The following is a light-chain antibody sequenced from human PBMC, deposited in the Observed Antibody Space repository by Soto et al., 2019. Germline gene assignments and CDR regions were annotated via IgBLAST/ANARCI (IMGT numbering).Light chain of an antibody. CDR3: QAWDSSTPVV. CDR2: QDS. Sequence: SYELTQPPSVSVSPGQTASITCSGDKLGDKYACWYQQKPGQSPVLVIYQDSKRPSGNPERFSGSKSGNTATLTISGTQAMDEADYYCQAWDSSTPVVFGGGTKLTVL. CDR1: KLGDKY. J-gene: IGLJ2*01. V-gene: IGLV3-1*01.